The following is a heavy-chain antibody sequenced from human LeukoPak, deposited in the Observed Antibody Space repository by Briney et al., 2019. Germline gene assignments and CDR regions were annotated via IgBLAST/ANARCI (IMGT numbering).Heavy chain of an antibody. CDR1: GYTFTSYD. J-gene: IGHJ3*02. D-gene: IGHD2-21*02. V-gene: IGHV1-8*01. CDR2: MNPNSGNT. CDR3: ARGRGDYVAFDI. Sequence: ASVTVSCKASGYTFTSYDINWVRQATGQGLEWMGWMNPNSGNTGYAQTFQGRVTMTMNTSISTAYMELSSLRSEDTAVYYCARGRGDYVAFDIWGQGTMVTVSS.